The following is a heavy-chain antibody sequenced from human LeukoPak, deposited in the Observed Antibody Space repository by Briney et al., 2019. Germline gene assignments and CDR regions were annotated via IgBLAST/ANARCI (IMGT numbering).Heavy chain of an antibody. CDR3: VREGAYCSGASCYFEY. D-gene: IGHD2-15*01. Sequence: LRLPCTPSGLTIGRYEMHWVRQASRIRLNSASYITSSGRTIYYANSVKGRFTISRDNAKNSLYLQVSSLIAEDTAVYYCVREGAYCSGASCYFEYWGQGTLVTVSS. J-gene: IGHJ4*02. V-gene: IGHV3-48*03. CDR1: GLTIGRYE. CDR2: ITSSGRTI.